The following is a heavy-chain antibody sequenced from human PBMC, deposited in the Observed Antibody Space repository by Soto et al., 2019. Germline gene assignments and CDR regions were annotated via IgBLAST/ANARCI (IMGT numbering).Heavy chain of an antibody. D-gene: IGHD3-22*01. Sequence: SETLSLTCTVSGGSISSYYWSWIRQPPGKGLGWIGYIYYSGSTNYNPSLKSRVTISVDTSKNQFSLKLSSVTAADTAVYYCVRDSRTGYYDSSGYYDYWGQGTLVTVSS. CDR3: VRDSRTGYYDSSGYYDY. CDR2: IYYSGST. CDR1: GGSISSYY. J-gene: IGHJ4*02. V-gene: IGHV4-59*01.